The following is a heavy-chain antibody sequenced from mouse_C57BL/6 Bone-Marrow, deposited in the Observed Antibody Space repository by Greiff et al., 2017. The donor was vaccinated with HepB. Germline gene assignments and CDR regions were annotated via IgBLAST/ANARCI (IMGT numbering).Heavy chain of an antibody. Sequence: QVQLQQSGAELMKPGASVKLSCKATGYTFTGYWIEWVKQRPGHGLEWIGEILPGSGSTNYNEKFKGKATFTADTSSNTAYMQLSSLTTEDSAIYYCARKDYYYGSPFYAMDYWGQGTSVTVSS. D-gene: IGHD1-1*01. V-gene: IGHV1-9*01. CDR3: ARKDYYYGSPFYAMDY. J-gene: IGHJ4*01. CDR2: ILPGSGST. CDR1: GYTFTGYW.